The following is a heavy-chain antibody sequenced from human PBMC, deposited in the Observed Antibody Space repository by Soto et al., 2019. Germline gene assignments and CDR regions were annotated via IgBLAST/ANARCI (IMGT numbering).Heavy chain of an antibody. J-gene: IGHJ4*02. CDR2: ISSTSSTI. CDR1: GFTFSDYS. CDR3: ARARPVDY. Sequence: GGSLRLSCAASGFTFSDYSMNWVRQAPGKGLEWLAYISSTSSTIYYADSVKGRFTLSRDNAKNSLSLQMSSLSAEDTAIYYCARARPVDYWGQGSLVTVSS. V-gene: IGHV3-48*01.